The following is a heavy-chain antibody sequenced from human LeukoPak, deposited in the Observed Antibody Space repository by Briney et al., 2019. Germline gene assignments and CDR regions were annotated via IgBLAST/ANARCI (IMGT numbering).Heavy chain of an antibody. J-gene: IGHJ3*02. CDR3: ARVWRIVARHGTFDI. CDR2: ISSSGSTI. Sequence: GGSLRLSCAASGFTFSDYYMSWIRQAPGKGLEWVSYISSSGSTIYYADSVKGRFTISRDNAKNSLYLQMNSLRAEDTAVYYCARVWRIVARHGTFDIWGQGTMVTVSS. V-gene: IGHV3-11*04. CDR1: GFTFSDYY. D-gene: IGHD6-6*01.